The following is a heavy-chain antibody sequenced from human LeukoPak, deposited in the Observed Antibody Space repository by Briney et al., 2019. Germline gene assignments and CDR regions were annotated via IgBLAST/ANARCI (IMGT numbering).Heavy chain of an antibody. J-gene: IGHJ4*02. CDR2: ISSSSSNI. D-gene: IGHD3-10*01. CDR1: GFTFSSYS. V-gene: IGHV3-21*04. CDR3: ARDRRYSNFRGPAGY. Sequence: GGSLRLSCAASGFTFSSYSMNWVRQAPGKGLEWVSSISSSSSNIYYADSVKGRFTISRDNAKNSLFLQMNSLRAEDTALYYCARDRRYSNFRGPAGYWGQGTLITVSS.